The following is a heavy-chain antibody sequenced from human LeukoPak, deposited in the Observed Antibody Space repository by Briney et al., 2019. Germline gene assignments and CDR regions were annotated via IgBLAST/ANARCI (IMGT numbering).Heavy chain of an antibody. Sequence: GGSLRLSCAASGFTVSSNYMSWVRQAPGKGLEWVSVIYGGGSTYYADSVKGRFTISRDNSKNTLYLQMNSLRAEDTAVYYCAREDSSGWYRYAFDIWGQGTMVTVSS. J-gene: IGHJ3*02. V-gene: IGHV3-53*01. D-gene: IGHD6-19*01. CDR1: GFTVSSNY. CDR2: IYGGGST. CDR3: AREDSSGWYRYAFDI.